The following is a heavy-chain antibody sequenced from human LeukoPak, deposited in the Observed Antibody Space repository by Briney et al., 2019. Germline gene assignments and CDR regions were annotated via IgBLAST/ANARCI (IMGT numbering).Heavy chain of an antibody. V-gene: IGHV4-61*02. CDR2: IYTSRST. Sequence: SETLSLTCTVSGGSIRSGSYYWSWIRQPAGKGLEWIGRIYTSRSTNYNPSLKSRVTISVDTSKNQFSLKLSSVTAADTAVYYCARYVIAVAGFSDAFDIWGQGTMVTVSS. CDR3: ARYVIAVAGFSDAFDI. J-gene: IGHJ3*02. CDR1: GGSIRSGSYY. D-gene: IGHD6-19*01.